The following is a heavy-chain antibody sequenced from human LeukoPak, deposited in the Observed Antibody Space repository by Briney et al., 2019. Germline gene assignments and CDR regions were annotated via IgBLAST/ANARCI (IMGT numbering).Heavy chain of an antibody. CDR1: DFTFSFYW. J-gene: IGHJ4*02. Sequence: PGGSLRLSCAASDFTFSFYWMTWVRQAPGEGLEWVANILPDGSEKYYLDSVKGRFTISRDNPTNSLYLQINSLGAEDTALYYCGRLARNAWYAVDYWGQGTLVTVSS. D-gene: IGHD6-19*01. V-gene: IGHV3-7*01. CDR2: ILPDGSEK. CDR3: GRLARNAWYAVDY.